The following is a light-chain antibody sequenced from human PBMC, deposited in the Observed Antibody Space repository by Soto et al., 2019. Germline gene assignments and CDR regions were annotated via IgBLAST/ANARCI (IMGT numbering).Light chain of an antibody. V-gene: IGKV3-20*01. CDR2: IAS. Sequence: EIVLTQSPGTLSLFPGERATLSCRATQSVNSDYLAGYQQKPGQAPRLLIYIASRRATGIPDRFSGGGSGTDFTLPVNRLEREDFAVYYCQQYGTSPGTFGQGTKVEIK. CDR1: QSVNSDY. CDR3: QQYGTSPGT. J-gene: IGKJ1*01.